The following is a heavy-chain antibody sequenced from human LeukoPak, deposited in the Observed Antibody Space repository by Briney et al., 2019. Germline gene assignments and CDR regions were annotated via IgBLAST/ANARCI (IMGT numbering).Heavy chain of an antibody. CDR1: GFTFSNYA. J-gene: IGHJ4*02. V-gene: IGHV3-30-3*01. D-gene: IGHD3-22*01. Sequence: GGSLRLSCAASGFTFSNYAMHWVRQAPGKGLEWVAVISYDGSNKYYADSVKGRFTISRDNSKNTLYLQMNSLRAEDTAVYYCAKEALYYDSSGYSDYWGQGTLVTVSS. CDR3: AKEALYYDSSGYSDY. CDR2: ISYDGSNK.